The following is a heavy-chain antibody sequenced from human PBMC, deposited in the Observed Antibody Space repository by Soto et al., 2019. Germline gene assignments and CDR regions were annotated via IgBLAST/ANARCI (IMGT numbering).Heavy chain of an antibody. CDR3: SXXXXXXXXXXXXC. V-gene: IGHV3-49*02. J-gene: IGHJ4*02. CDR2: IRSEAYGGTP. Sequence: GLECVGFIRSEAYGGTPDYAASVQGRFTISRDDFRGVAYLQMDSLRSEDTGTYYCSXXXXXXXXXXXXCWGQGTQVTVSS.